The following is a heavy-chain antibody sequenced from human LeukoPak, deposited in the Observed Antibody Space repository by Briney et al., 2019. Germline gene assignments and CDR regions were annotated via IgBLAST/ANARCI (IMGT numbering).Heavy chain of an antibody. Sequence: SETLSLTCAVYGGSFSGYYWSWIRQPPGKGLEWIGEINHSGSTNYNPSLKSRVTISVDTSKNQFSLKLSSVTAADTAVYYCARGLFPDRMTSLYYDSSGLVRASYYYYYYGMDVWGQGTTVTVSS. CDR2: INHSGST. CDR1: GGSFSGYY. CDR3: ARGLFPDRMTSLYYDSSGLVRASYYYYYYGMDV. J-gene: IGHJ6*02. D-gene: IGHD3-22*01. V-gene: IGHV4-34*01.